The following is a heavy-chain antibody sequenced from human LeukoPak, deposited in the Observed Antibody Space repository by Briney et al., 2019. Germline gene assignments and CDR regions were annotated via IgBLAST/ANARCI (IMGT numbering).Heavy chain of an antibody. J-gene: IGHJ4*02. V-gene: IGHV3-7*01. D-gene: IGHD6-19*01. CDR2: IQSDGSVQ. Sequence: PGGSLRLSCAASGFSCSSYWMSWVRQAPGKGLEWVANIQSDGSVQQYVDSVKGRLTISRDNAKNSLYLQMNSLRAEDTAVYYCARIPRGSGWSFLDFWGQGTLVTVTS. CDR3: ARIPRGSGWSFLDF. CDR1: GFSCSSYW.